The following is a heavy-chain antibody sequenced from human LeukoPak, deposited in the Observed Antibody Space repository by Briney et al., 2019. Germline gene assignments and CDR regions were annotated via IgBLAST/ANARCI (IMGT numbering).Heavy chain of an antibody. Sequence: SETLSLTWAVYGGSFSGYYWSWIRQPPGKGLEWSGEINHSGSTNYNPSLKSRVTISVDTSKNQFSLKLSSVTAADTAVYYCARGVYSSGWPTPAAYWGQGTLVTVSS. CDR1: GGSFSGYY. CDR2: INHSGST. V-gene: IGHV4-34*01. CDR3: ARGVYSSGWPTPAAY. J-gene: IGHJ4*02. D-gene: IGHD6-19*01.